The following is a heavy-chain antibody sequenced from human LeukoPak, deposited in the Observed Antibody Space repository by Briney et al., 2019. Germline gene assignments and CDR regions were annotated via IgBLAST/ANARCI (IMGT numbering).Heavy chain of an antibody. V-gene: IGHV4-34*01. CDR2: INHSGST. J-gene: IGHJ5*02. CDR3: ARVRVITMFDP. D-gene: IGHD3-22*01. CDR1: GGSFSGYY. Sequence: PSETLSLTCAVYGGSFSGYYWSRIRQPPGKGLEWIGEINHSGSTNYNPSLKSRVTISVDTSKNQFSLKLSSVTAADTAVYYCARVRVITMFDPWGQGTLVTVSS.